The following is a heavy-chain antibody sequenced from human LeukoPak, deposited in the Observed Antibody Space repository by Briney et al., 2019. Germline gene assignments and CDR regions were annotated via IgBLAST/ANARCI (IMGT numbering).Heavy chain of an antibody. CDR3: ARDARVIGAFDI. D-gene: IGHD2/OR15-2a*01. V-gene: IGHV4-59*01. CDR2: IYYSGST. Sequence: PSETLSLTCTVSGGSISSYYWSWIRQPPGKGLDWIGYIYYSGSTNYNPSLKSRVTISVDTSKNQFSLKLSSVTAADTAVYYCARDARVIGAFDIWGQGTMVTVSS. J-gene: IGHJ3*02. CDR1: GGSISSYY.